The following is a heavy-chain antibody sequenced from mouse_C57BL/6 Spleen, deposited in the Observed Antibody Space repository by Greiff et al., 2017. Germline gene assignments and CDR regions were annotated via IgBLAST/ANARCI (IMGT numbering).Heavy chain of an antibody. D-gene: IGHD2-2*01. CDR2: ISSGSSTI. CDR1: GFTFSDYG. V-gene: IGHV5-17*01. Sequence: EVNLVESGGGLVKPGGSLKLSCAASGFTFSDYGMHWVRQAPEKGLEWVAYISSGSSTIYYADTVKGRFTISRDNAKNTLFLQMTSLRSEDTAMYYCARGDGYDGDYYAMDYWGQGTSVTVSS. J-gene: IGHJ4*01. CDR3: ARGDGYDGDYYAMDY.